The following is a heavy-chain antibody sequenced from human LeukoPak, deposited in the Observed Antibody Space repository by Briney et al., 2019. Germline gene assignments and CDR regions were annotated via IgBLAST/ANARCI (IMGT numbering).Heavy chain of an antibody. J-gene: IGHJ6*03. CDR2: IWSDGNNR. D-gene: IGHD2-8*02. Sequence: TGGSLRLSCATSGFTFRNYGMHWVRQATGKGPEWVSFIWSDGNNRFYADSVKGRFTISRDNSKNMLYLQMDSLRPEDTAVYYCAKDPGASVSGFHMDVWGKGTTVIVSS. CDR1: GFTFRNYG. CDR3: AKDPGASVSGFHMDV. V-gene: IGHV3-30*02.